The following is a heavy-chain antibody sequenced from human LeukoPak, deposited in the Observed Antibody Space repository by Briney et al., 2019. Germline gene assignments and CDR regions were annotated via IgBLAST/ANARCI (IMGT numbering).Heavy chain of an antibody. Sequence: PGGSLRLSCAASGFTFSNFWMHWVRQAPGKGLVWVALIYGDGSFTRYADSVKGRFTISRDNAKNSLYLQMNSLRAEDTAVYYCARWTTYYDFWSGYHVAYFDYWGQGTLVTVSS. V-gene: IGHV3-74*01. CDR1: GFTFSNFW. D-gene: IGHD3-3*01. CDR2: IYGDGSFT. J-gene: IGHJ4*02. CDR3: ARWTTYYDFWSGYHVAYFDY.